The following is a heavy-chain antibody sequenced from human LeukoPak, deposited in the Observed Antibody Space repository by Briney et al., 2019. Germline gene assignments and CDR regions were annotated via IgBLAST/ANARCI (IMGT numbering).Heavy chain of an antibody. D-gene: IGHD1-26*01. J-gene: IGHJ6*03. CDR2: ISGNNGNT. CDR3: ARVFGGSYLYYYYMDV. V-gene: IGHV1-18*01. CDR1: GYTFTNYG. Sequence: ASVKVSCKAFGYTFTNYGIYWVRQAPGQGLERMGWISGNNGNTNYAQHLQGRVTMTTDTSTNTAYMELRSLRSDDTAVYYCARVFGGSYLYYYYMDVWGKGTTVTISS.